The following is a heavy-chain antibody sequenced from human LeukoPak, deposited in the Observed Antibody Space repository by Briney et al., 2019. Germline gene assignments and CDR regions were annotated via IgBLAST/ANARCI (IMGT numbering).Heavy chain of an antibody. J-gene: IGHJ3*01. CDR1: GGSFSNDA. Sequence: SVKVSCKASGGSFSNDAISWVRQAPGQGLEWMGQIIPIYGATNYAQKFEDRVTISMDESPDTANMELSSLRSDDTAVYYCAREARYCEHTSCYPAFGLWGQGTPVTVSS. V-gene: IGHV1-69*05. CDR2: IIPIYGAT. D-gene: IGHD2-2*01. CDR3: AREARYCEHTSCYPAFGL.